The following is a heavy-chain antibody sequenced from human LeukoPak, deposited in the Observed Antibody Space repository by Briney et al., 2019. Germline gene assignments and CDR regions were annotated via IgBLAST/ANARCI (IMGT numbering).Heavy chain of an antibody. D-gene: IGHD3-9*01. J-gene: IGHJ3*02. Sequence: SETLSLTCTVSGGSISSSSYYWGWIRQPPGKGLEWIGSIYYSGSTYYNPSLKSRVTISVDTSKNQFSLKLSSVTAADTAVYYCARGYYDILTGLNDAFDIWGQGTMVTVSS. CDR2: IYYSGST. CDR3: ARGYYDILTGLNDAFDI. CDR1: GGSISSSSYY. V-gene: IGHV4-39*07.